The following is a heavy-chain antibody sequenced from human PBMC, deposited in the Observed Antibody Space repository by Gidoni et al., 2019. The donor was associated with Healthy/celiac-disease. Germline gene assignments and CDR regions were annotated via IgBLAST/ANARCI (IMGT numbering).Heavy chain of an antibody. CDR3: AKAVITFGGVIAYFDY. J-gene: IGHJ4*02. CDR2: ISGSGGST. V-gene: IGHV3-23*01. CDR1: GFTFSSYA. D-gene: IGHD3-16*02. Sequence: EVQLLESGGGLVQPGGSLRLSRAASGFTFSSYAMSWVRQAPGKGLEWVSAISGSGGSTYYADSVKGRFTISRDNSKNTLYLQMNSLRAEDTAVYYCAKAVITFGGVIAYFDYWGQGTLVTVSS.